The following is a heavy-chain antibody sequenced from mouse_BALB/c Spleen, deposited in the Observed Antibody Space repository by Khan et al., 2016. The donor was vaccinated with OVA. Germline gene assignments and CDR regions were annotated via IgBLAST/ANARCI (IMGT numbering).Heavy chain of an antibody. CDR1: GHSITRDYA. Sequence: VQLKESGPGLVKPSQSLSLTCTVTGHSITRDYAWNWIRQFPGNKLEWMGYISNSGSTSYNPSLKSRISITRDTSKNQFFLQLNSVTTEDTATYYCASELGRYYAMDYWGQGTSVTVSS. J-gene: IGHJ4*01. V-gene: IGHV3-2*02. D-gene: IGHD4-1*01. CDR3: ASELGRYYAMDY. CDR2: ISNSGST.